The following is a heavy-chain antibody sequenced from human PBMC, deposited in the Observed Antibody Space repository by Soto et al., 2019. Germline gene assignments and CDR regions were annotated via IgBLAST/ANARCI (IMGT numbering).Heavy chain of an antibody. D-gene: IGHD3-10*01. V-gene: IGHV4-30-4*01. CDR1: GGSISGGGYY. CDR3: ARDQITVVSFDI. CDR2: VYYSGST. Sequence: QVHLQESGPGLVKPSQALSLTCTVSGGSISGGGYYWSWIRQPPVKGLEWFVYVYYSGSTYYNPSLKSRVTISVDTSKNQFTLKLSSVTAADTVVYYCARDQITVVSFDIWGQGTMVTVSS. J-gene: IGHJ3*02.